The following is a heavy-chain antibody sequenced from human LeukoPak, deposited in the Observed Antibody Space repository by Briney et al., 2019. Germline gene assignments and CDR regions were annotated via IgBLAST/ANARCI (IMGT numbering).Heavy chain of an antibody. CDR3: ARASYSSSWYAVGN. V-gene: IGHV4-59*08. CDR2: IRNSGST. CDR1: GGSISSYY. Sequence: SETLSLTCTVSGGSISSYYWSWIRQPPGKGLEWIGYIRNSGSTNYNPSLKSRVTISVDTSKNQFSLKVSSVTAADTAVYYCARASYSSSWYAVGNWGQGTLVTVSS. D-gene: IGHD6-13*01. J-gene: IGHJ4*02.